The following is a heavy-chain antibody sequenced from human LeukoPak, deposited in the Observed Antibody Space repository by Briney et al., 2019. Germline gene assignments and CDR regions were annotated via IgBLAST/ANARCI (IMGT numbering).Heavy chain of an antibody. CDR2: INIKTGNP. CDR3: ARDLDYYDSSGYAY. J-gene: IGHJ4*02. D-gene: IGHD3-22*01. Sequence: ASVKVSYKASGYTFTSYAMNWVRQAPGQGLEWMGWINIKTGNPTYAQGFTGRFVFSLDTSVSTAHLQISSLKDEDTAVYYCARDLDYYDSSGYAYWGQGTLVTVSS. V-gene: IGHV7-4-1*02. CDR1: GYTFTSYA.